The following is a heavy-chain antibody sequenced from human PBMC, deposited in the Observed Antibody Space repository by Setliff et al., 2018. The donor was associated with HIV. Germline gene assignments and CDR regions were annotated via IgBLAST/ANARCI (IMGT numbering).Heavy chain of an antibody. V-gene: IGHV3-21*01. Sequence: PGGSLRLSCAASGFAFSNYTMNWVRQAPGKGLEWVASISSSSSYIYYADSVKGRFTISRDNAKNSLYLQMNSLRAEDTAVYYCENPGWDCSVGSCYEGGGYWGQGTLVTVSS. J-gene: IGHJ4*02. CDR1: GFAFSNYT. D-gene: IGHD2-15*01. CDR2: ISSSSSYI. CDR3: ENPGWDCSVGSCYEGGGY.